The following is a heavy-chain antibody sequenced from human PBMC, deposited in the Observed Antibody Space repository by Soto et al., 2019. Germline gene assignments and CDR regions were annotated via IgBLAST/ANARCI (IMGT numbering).Heavy chain of an antibody. CDR1: GFTFSSYA. D-gene: IGHD2-15*01. J-gene: IGHJ6*02. CDR3: AKYGGSCYSDFCYYGMDV. Sequence: EVQLLESGGGLVQPGGSLRLSCAASGFTFSSYAMSWVRQAPGKGLEWVSAISGSGGSTYYADSVKGRFTISRDNSKNTLYLQMNSLRAEDTAVYYCAKYGGSCYSDFCYYGMDVWGQGTTVTVSS. V-gene: IGHV3-23*01. CDR2: ISGSGGST.